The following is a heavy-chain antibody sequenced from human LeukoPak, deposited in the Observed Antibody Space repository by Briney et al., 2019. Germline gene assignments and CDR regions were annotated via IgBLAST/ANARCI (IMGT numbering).Heavy chain of an antibody. CDR2: GHHSGST. CDR1: GGSFSGYY. D-gene: IGHD6-25*01. V-gene: IGHV4-34*01. CDR3: ASGSPAADY. J-gene: IGHJ4*02. Sequence: TSETLSLTCAVYGGSFSGYYWSWIRQPPGKGLEWIGSGHHSGSTYYKSSLKSRVTISLDTSKNQFSLKLRSVTAADTAVYYCASGSPAADYWGQGTLVTVSS.